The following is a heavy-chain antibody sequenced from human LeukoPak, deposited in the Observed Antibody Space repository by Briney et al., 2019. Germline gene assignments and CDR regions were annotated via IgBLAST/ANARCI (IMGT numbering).Heavy chain of an antibody. Sequence: GGSLRLSCAASGFTFDDYAMHWVRHVPGKGLEWVSGINRGSDTRGYADSVKGRFTISRDNAKNSLFLQMHSLRAEDTAFYYCVKDVLAHVTYFDYWGQGTLVTVSS. CDR1: GFTFDDYA. V-gene: IGHV3-9*01. D-gene: IGHD3-3*01. CDR3: VKDVLAHVTYFDY. CDR2: INRGSDTR. J-gene: IGHJ4*02.